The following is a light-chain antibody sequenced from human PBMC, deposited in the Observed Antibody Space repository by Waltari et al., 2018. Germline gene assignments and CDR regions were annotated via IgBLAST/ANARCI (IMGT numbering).Light chain of an antibody. CDR2: EDT. J-gene: IGLJ3*02. CDR3: FSTDSTAAHRV. CDR1: AFRSTF. Sequence: SYELTQPPSVSVSPGQTARISCSGVAFRSTFASWYQQKSGQAPVLIIYEDTKRPSGIPERFSGSSSGTVATLTVSGAQVDYEADYYCFSTDSTAAHRVFGGGTKLTVL. V-gene: IGLV3-10*01.